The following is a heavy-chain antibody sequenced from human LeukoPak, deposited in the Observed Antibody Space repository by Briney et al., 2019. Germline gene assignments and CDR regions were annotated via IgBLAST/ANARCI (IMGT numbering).Heavy chain of an antibody. D-gene: IGHD6-13*01. CDR1: GFTFSSYG. V-gene: IGHV3-33*01. Sequence: PGGSLRLSCAASGFTFSSYGMHWVRQAPGKGLEWVAVIWYDGSNKYYADSVKGRFTISRDNSKNTLCLQMNSLRAEDTAVYYCARSSIAAAATGGWFDPWGQGTLVTVSS. CDR3: ARSSIAAAATGGWFDP. J-gene: IGHJ5*02. CDR2: IWYDGSNK.